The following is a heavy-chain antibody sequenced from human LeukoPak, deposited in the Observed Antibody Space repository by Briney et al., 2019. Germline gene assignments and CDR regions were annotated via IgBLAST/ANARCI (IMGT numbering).Heavy chain of an antibody. D-gene: IGHD2-21*02. V-gene: IGHV3-23*01. CDR2: VSNNGGAT. CDR3: AKASYCGGDCYYLFDY. Sequence: GGSLRLSRVASGCTLSTYVISWVGQAPGKGLEWVAAVSNNGGATNYAHSVKGRFTISRDNSKNMVYLQMNSLRVEDTAIYYCAKASYCGGDCYYLFDYWGQGTLVTVSS. J-gene: IGHJ4*02. CDR1: GCTLSTYV.